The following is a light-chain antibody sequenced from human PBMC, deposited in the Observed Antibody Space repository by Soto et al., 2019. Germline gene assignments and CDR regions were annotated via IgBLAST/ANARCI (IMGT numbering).Light chain of an antibody. J-gene: IGKJ1*01. V-gene: IGKV1-5*03. CDR1: QSISRL. CDR2: KAS. CDR3: QQYNPDPWT. Sequence: DIQMTQSPSTLSASVGDRVTITCRASQSISRLLAWYQQKPGKAPKVLIYKASSLESGVQSRFSGSGSGTEFPVTMSSLQHDDFTTYSCQQYNPDPWTFGQGTRVEI.